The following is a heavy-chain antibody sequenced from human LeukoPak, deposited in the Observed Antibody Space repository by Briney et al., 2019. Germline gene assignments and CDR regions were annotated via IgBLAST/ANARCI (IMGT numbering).Heavy chain of an antibody. V-gene: IGHV1-69*06. Sequence: GASVKVSCKASGGTFSSYAISWVRHAPGQGLEWMGGIIPIFGTANYAQKFQGRVTITADKSTSTAYMELSSLRSEDTAVYYCARDPHYYGSGKNYYFDYWGQGTLVTVSS. CDR2: IIPIFGTA. CDR3: ARDPHYYGSGKNYYFDY. D-gene: IGHD3-10*01. J-gene: IGHJ4*02. CDR1: GGTFSSYA.